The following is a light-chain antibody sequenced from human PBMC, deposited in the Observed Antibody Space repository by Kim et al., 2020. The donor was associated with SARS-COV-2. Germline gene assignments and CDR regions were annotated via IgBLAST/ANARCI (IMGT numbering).Light chain of an antibody. CDR1: QDISKY. J-gene: IGKJ1*01. CDR2: DAS. V-gene: IGKV1-33*01. CDR3: QQYENLPRT. Sequence: DIQMTQSPSSLSASVGDRVSITCQASQDISKYLNWYQQKPGKAPKLLIFDASNLETGVPSRFSGSGSGTDFTFTISSLQPEDIATYYCQQYENLPRTFGQGTKVDIK.